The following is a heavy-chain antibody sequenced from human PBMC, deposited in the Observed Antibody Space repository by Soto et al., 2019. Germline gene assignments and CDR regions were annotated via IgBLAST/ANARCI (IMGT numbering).Heavy chain of an antibody. D-gene: IGHD3-22*01. CDR2: ISAYNGNT. CDR3: ARVPGWLVPFDY. J-gene: IGHJ4*02. V-gene: IGHV1-18*01. CDR1: GYTFTSYG. Sequence: QVQLVQSSAEVKKPGASVKVSCKASGYTFTSYGISWVRQAPGQGLEWMGSISAYNGNTNYAQKFQGRVTMTTATATSTAYMELRSVRSDDTAVYYCARVPGWLVPFDYWGQGNLVTVSS.